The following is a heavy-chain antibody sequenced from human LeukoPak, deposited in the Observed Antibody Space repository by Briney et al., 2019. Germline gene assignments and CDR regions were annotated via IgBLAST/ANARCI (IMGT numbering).Heavy chain of an antibody. Sequence: ASVKVSCKASGYTVTGYYMHWVRQAPGQGLEWMGWINPNSGGTNYAQKFQGRVTMTRDTSISTAYMELSRLRSDDTAVYYCARLFPSSSWYYFDYWGQGTLVTVSS. J-gene: IGHJ4*02. D-gene: IGHD6-13*01. CDR1: GYTVTGYY. V-gene: IGHV1-2*02. CDR3: ARLFPSSSWYYFDY. CDR2: INPNSGGT.